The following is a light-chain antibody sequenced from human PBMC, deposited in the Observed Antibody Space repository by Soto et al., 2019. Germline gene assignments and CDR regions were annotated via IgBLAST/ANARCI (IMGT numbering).Light chain of an antibody. Sequence: SYVLTQQPSVSVAPGKTARITCGGNHIGSKSVHWYQQRPGQAPVLVIYYASDRPSGIPERFSGSNSGNTATLTISRVEAGDEADSYCQVWDTSSDPSWVFGGGTKVTVL. V-gene: IGLV3-21*04. CDR3: QVWDTSSDPSWV. J-gene: IGLJ3*02. CDR2: YAS. CDR1: HIGSKS.